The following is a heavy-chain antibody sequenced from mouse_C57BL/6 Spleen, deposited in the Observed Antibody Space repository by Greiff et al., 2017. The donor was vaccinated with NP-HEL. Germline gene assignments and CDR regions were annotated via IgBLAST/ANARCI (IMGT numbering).Heavy chain of an antibody. CDR2: INPNNGGT. CDR3: ARCDYDGPHYYAMDY. D-gene: IGHD2-4*01. J-gene: IGHJ4*01. V-gene: IGHV1-26*01. CDR1: GYTFTDYY. Sequence: EVQLQQSGPELVKPGASVKISCKASGYTFTDYYMNWVKQSHGKSLEWIGDINPNNGGTSYNQKFKGKATLTVDKSSSTAYMELRSLTSEDSAVYYCARCDYDGPHYYAMDYWGQGTSVTVSS.